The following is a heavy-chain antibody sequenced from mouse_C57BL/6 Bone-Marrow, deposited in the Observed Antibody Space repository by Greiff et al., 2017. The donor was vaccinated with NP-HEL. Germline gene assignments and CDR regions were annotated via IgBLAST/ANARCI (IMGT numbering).Heavy chain of an antibody. CDR2: IDPENGDT. V-gene: IGHV14-4*01. J-gene: IGHJ2*01. CDR3: TTSYGSLGY. Sequence: VQLKESGAELVRPGASVKLSCTASGFNIKDDYMHWVKQRPEQGLEWIGWIDPENGDTEYASKFQGKATITADTSSNTAYLQLSSLTSEDTAVYYCTTSYGSLGYWGQGTTLTVSS. D-gene: IGHD1-1*01. CDR1: GFNIKDDY.